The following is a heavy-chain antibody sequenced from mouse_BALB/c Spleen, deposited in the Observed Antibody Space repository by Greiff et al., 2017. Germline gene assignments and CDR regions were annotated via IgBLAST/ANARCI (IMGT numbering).Heavy chain of an antibody. CDR3: AITTATEDYYFDY. V-gene: IGHV1S29*02. Sequence: EVQLQQSGPELVKPGASVKISCKASGYTFTDYNMHWVKQSHGKSLEWIGYIYPYNGGTGYNQKFKSKATLTVDNSSSTAYMELRSLTSEDSAVYYCAITTATEDYYFDYWGQGTTLTVSS. CDR2: IYPYNGGT. J-gene: IGHJ2*01. D-gene: IGHD1-2*01. CDR1: GYTFTDYN.